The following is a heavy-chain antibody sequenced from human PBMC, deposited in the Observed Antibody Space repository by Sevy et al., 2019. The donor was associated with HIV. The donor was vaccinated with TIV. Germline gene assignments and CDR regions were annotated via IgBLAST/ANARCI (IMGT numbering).Heavy chain of an antibody. V-gene: IGHV3-20*04. CDR2: INWNGGST. CDR1: GFTFDDYG. J-gene: IGHJ6*02. CDR3: ARRGYGSGNYYGMDV. Sequence: GGSLRLSCAASGFTFDDYGMSWVRQAPGKGLEWVSGINWNGGSTGYADSVKGRFTISRDNAKNSLYLQMNSLRAEDMALYYCARRGYGSGNYYGMDVWGQGTTVTVSS. D-gene: IGHD3-10*01.